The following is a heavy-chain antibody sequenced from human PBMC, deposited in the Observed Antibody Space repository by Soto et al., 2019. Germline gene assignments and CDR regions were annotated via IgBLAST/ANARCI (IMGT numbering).Heavy chain of an antibody. J-gene: IGHJ2*01. Sequence: QITLKESGPTLLKPTQTLTLTCTVSGFSLSTSGVAVGWIRQPPGKALEWLALIYWDDDKRYSPSLKSRLTITKDTSKNQVVLTMTTLDPVDTATYYCAHRRGLLSTGQGWYFDLWGRGTLVTVSS. CDR2: IYWDDDK. CDR3: AHRRGLLSTGQGWYFDL. D-gene: IGHD4-4*01. CDR1: GFSLSTSGVA. V-gene: IGHV2-5*02.